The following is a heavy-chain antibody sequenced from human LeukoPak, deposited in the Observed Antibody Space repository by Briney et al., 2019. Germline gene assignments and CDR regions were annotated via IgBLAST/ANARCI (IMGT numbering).Heavy chain of an antibody. J-gene: IGHJ6*03. CDR2: ISSSGSTI. V-gene: IGHV3-11*04. Sequence: GGSLRLSCAASGFTFSDYYMSWIRQAPGKGLEWVSYISSSGSTIYYADSVKGRFTISRDNAKNSLYLQMNSLRAEDTAVYYCARRPITMVRGPYYYYYMDVWGKGTTVTVSS. CDR3: ARRPITMVRGPYYYYYMDV. D-gene: IGHD3-10*01. CDR1: GFTFSDYY.